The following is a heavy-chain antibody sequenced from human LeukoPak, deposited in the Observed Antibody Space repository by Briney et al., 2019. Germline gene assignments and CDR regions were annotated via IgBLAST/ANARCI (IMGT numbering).Heavy chain of an antibody. CDR3: ARVAATATGAYDI. CDR1: GFTFSNYW. D-gene: IGHD6-25*01. Sequence: TGGSLRLSCAASGFTFSNYWMSWVRQAPGRGLEWVASIKQDGSEKNYVDSVKGRFTISRDNAKNSLYLQMDSLRAEDTAVYYCARVAATATGAYDIWGQGTMVTVSS. V-gene: IGHV3-7*04. CDR2: IKQDGSEK. J-gene: IGHJ3*02.